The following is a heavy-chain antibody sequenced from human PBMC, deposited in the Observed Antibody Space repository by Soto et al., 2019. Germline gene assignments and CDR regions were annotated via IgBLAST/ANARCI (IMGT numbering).Heavy chain of an antibody. V-gene: IGHV1-69*15. J-gene: IGHJ5*02. CDR2: IIPIFGTT. CDR3: AKDGGREGYFGNWFDP. D-gene: IGHD2-15*01. Sequence: QVQLVQSGAELKKPGSSVKVSCKASGGTFSNYAITWVRQAPGQGLEWLGRIIPIFGTTDYAQKFQGRVTSTADESTSTAYMELSSLRSDDPAVYYCAKDGGREGYFGNWFDPWGQGTLVTVSS. CDR1: GGTFSNYA.